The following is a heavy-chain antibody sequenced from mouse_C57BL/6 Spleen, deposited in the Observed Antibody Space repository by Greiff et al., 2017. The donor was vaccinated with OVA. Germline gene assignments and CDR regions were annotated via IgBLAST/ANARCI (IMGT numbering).Heavy chain of an antibody. J-gene: IGHJ4*01. D-gene: IGHD1-1*01. CDR3: ARDYYGSSYGAMDY. V-gene: IGHV1-52*01. Sequence: VQLQQPGAELVRPGSSVKLSCKASGYTFTSYWMHWVKQRPIQGLEWIGNIDPSDSETHYNQKFKDKATLTVDKSSSTAYMQLSSLTSEDSAVYDCARDYYGSSYGAMDYWGQGTSVTVSS. CDR1: GYTFTSYW. CDR2: IDPSDSET.